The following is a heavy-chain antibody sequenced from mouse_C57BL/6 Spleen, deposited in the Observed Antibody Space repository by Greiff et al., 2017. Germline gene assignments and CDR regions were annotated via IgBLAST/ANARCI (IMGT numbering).Heavy chain of an antibody. CDR3: ASYYYGSSRAWLAY. CDR1: GFNITDYY. CDR2: IDPEDGET. J-gene: IGHJ3*01. D-gene: IGHD1-1*01. Sequence: VQLQQSGAELVKPGASVKLSCTASGFNITDYYMHWVKQRPEQGLEWIGRIDPEDGETKYAPKFQGKATITADTSSNTAYLQLSSLTSEDTAVYYCASYYYGSSRAWLAYWGQGTLVTVSA. V-gene: IGHV14-2*01.